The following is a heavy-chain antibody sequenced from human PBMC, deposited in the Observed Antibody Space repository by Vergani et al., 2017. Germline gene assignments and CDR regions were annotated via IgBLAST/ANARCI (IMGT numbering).Heavy chain of an antibody. CDR1: GFTFNHYA. V-gene: IGHV3-23*01. CDR3: AKANPRNSGYDYLYYFHAMDV. J-gene: IGHJ6*02. D-gene: IGHD5-12*01. Sequence: EVQLLASGGDLVQPGGSLRLSCAASGFTFNHYAMNWVRQAPGKGLEWVSGISGSGGSTYYAGSVKGRFTISRDSSKNTLYLQMNSLSAGDTALYYCAKANPRNSGYDYLYYFHAMDVWGQGTTVTVSS. CDR2: ISGSGGST.